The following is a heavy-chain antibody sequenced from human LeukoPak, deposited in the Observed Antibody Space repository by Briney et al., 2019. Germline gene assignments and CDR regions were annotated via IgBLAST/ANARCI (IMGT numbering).Heavy chain of an antibody. V-gene: IGHV4-4*07. CDR1: GGSIGTYY. J-gene: IGHJ4*02. Sequence: SETLSLTCTVSGGSIGTYYWSWIRQPAGKGLEWIGRIYTSGSNYNPSLKSRATTSIDTSKNQFSLKLSSMTAADTAVYYCARDHSNYWGQGTLVTVSS. CDR3: ARDHSNY. D-gene: IGHD4-11*01. CDR2: IYTSGS.